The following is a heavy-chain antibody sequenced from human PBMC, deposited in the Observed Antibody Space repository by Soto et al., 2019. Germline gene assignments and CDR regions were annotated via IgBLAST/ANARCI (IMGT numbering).Heavy chain of an antibody. V-gene: IGHV4-30-4*01. D-gene: IGHD6-6*01. CDR1: GGSISSGDYY. J-gene: IGHJ5*02. Sequence: QVQLQESGPGLVKPSQTLSLTCTVSGGSISSGDYYWSWIRQPPGKGLEWIGYIYYCGSTYYNPSLKSRVTISVDTSKNQCSLKLSSVTAADTAVYYCAIWGDEQLVRSWFDPWCQGTLVTVSS. CDR2: IYYCGST. CDR3: AIWGDEQLVRSWFDP.